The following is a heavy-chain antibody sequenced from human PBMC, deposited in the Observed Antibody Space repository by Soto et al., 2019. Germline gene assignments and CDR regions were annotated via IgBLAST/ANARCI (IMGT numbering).Heavy chain of an antibody. V-gene: IGHV1-3*05. CDR1: GYTFTSYA. CDR3: ARGFPLWFDS. D-gene: IGHD3-3*01. CDR2: INAGNGNT. Sequence: QVQLVQSGAEEKKPGASVKVSCKASGYTFTSYAMHWVRQAPGQRLEWMGWINAGNGNTKYSQKFQGRVTITRDTSASTAGVVFFCLRSEDTAVYYCARGFPLWFDSWGQGTLVTVSS. J-gene: IGHJ5*01.